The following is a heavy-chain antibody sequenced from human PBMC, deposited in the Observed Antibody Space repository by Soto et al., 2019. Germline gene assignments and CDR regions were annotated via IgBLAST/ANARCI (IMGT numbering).Heavy chain of an antibody. CDR1: GGSISSSSYY. Sequence: SETLSLTCTVSGGSISSSSYYWGWIRQPPGKGLEWIGSIYYTGSTYYNPSLKSRVTISVDTSKNQFSLKLSSVTAADTAVYYCARIGLGMVRGVITHYYYYGMDVWGQGATVTVSS. CDR2: IYYTGST. D-gene: IGHD3-10*01. J-gene: IGHJ6*02. V-gene: IGHV4-39*01. CDR3: ARIGLGMVRGVITHYYYYGMDV.